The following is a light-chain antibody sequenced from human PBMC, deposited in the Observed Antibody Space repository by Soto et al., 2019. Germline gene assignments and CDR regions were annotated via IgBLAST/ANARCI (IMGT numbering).Light chain of an antibody. V-gene: IGKV3-11*01. CDR2: DAS. J-gene: IGKJ5*01. CDR3: QQRSNWVT. Sequence: EIVMTQSPATLSVSPGERATLSCRTSQSVSSNVAWYQQKPGQTPRLLMYDASTRAAGVPARFSGSGSGTDFTLTISSLEPEDFAVYYCQQRSNWVTFGQGTRLEI. CDR1: QSVSSN.